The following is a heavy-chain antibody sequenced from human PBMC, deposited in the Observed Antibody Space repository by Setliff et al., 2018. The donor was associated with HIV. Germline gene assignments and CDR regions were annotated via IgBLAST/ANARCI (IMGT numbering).Heavy chain of an antibody. Sequence: GGSLRLSCAASGFTFNNYGMHWVRQAPGKGLEWVALIYFDGSKKYYADSVQGRFTISRDNSKKILYLQMNSLRAEDTAVYHCAKALEASDVFDVWGQGTVVTVSS. V-gene: IGHV3-33*06. J-gene: IGHJ3*01. CDR3: AKALEASDVFDV. CDR2: IYFDGSKK. CDR1: GFTFNNYG.